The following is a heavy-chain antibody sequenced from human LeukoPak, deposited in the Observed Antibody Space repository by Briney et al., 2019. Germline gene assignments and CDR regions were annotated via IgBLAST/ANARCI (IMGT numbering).Heavy chain of an antibody. CDR1: GGSISSYY. CDR2: INTSGST. V-gene: IGHV4-4*07. Sequence: SETLSLTCTVSGGSISSYYWSWIRQPAGKGLEWIGRINTSGSTNYNPSLKSRVTMSVDTSKNQFSLKLSSVTAADTALYYCARDQRWPKIYYYYHMDVWGKGTTVTVSS. D-gene: IGHD6-13*01. J-gene: IGHJ6*03. CDR3: ARDQRWPKIYYYYHMDV.